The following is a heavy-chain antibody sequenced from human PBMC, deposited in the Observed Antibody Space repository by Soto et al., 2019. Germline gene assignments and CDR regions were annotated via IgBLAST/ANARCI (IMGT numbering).Heavy chain of an antibody. V-gene: IGHV1-2*04. Sequence: GASVKVSCKASGYTFTGYYMHWVRQAPGQGLEWMGWINPNSGGTNYAQKFQGWVTMTRDTSISTAYMELSRLRSDDTAVYYCARVRDAGSGSPGVSMDVCGQGTTVTGSS. CDR3: ARVRDAGSGSPGVSMDV. CDR1: GYTFTGYY. J-gene: IGHJ6*02. D-gene: IGHD3-10*01. CDR2: INPNSGGT.